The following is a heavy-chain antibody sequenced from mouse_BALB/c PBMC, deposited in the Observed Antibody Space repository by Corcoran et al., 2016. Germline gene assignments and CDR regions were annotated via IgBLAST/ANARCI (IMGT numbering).Heavy chain of an antibody. D-gene: IGHD1-2*01. Sequence: QVTLKESGPGILQPSQTLSLTCSFSGFSLSTSGMGVSWIRQPSGKGLEWLAHIYWDDDKHYNPSLKSRLTISKDTSRNQVFLKITSVDTADTATYYCARSLAAGYAMDYWGQGTSVTVSS. CDR2: IYWDDDK. CDR1: GFSLSTSGMG. V-gene: IGHV8-12*01. J-gene: IGHJ4*01. CDR3: ARSLAAGYAMDY.